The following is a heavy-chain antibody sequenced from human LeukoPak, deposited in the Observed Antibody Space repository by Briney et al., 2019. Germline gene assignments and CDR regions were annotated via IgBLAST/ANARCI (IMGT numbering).Heavy chain of an antibody. Sequence: GGSMRLSCAASGFTFSSYAMSWVRQAPGKGLEWVSAISGSGGSTYYADSVKGRFTISRDNSKNTLYLQMNSLRAEDTAVYYCARGWDIVVVVAATSSAFDIWGQGTMVTVSS. J-gene: IGHJ3*02. D-gene: IGHD2-15*01. CDR3: ARGWDIVVVVAATSSAFDI. V-gene: IGHV3-23*01. CDR1: GFTFSSYA. CDR2: ISGSGGST.